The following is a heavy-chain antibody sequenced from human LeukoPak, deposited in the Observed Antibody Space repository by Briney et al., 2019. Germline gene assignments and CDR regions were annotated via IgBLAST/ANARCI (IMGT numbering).Heavy chain of an antibody. D-gene: IGHD3-9*01. J-gene: IGHJ3*02. CDR2: IIPIFGTA. V-gene: IGHV1-69*05. Sequence: SVKVSCKASGGTFSSYAISWVRQAPGQGLEWMGGIIPIFGTANYAQKFQGRVTITTDESTSTAYMELSSLRSEDTAVYYCARDHDALRYFDWSPIRGAFDIWGQGTMVTVSS. CDR3: ARDHDALRYFDWSPIRGAFDI. CDR1: GGTFSSYA.